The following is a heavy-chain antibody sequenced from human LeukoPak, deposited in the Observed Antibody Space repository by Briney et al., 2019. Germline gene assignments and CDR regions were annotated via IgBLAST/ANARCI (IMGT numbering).Heavy chain of an antibody. CDR3: ARGHYYGSGSRYYFDY. D-gene: IGHD3-10*01. V-gene: IGHV3-48*03. CDR2: ISSSGSTI. Sequence: GGSLRLSCAASGFTFSSYEMNWVRQAPGKGLEWVSYISSSGSTIYYADSVKGRFTISRDNAKNSLYLQMSSLRAEDTAVYYCARGHYYGSGSRYYFDYWGQGTLVTVSS. CDR1: GFTFSSYE. J-gene: IGHJ4*02.